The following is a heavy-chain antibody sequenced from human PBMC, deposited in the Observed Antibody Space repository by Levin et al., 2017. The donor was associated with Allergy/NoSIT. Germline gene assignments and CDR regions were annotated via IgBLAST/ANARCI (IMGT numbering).Heavy chain of an antibody. CDR1: GYTFANYG. CDR3: ARDPAGVVTKYYYGTDV. Sequence: GASVKVSCKASGYTFANYGISWVRQAPGQGLEWMGWISAYNGDTKYAEKFHGRVSMTTDTSTNTAYMEMRSLRSDDTAVYYCARDPAGVVTKYYYGTDVWGQGTTVTVSS. D-gene: IGHD2-21*02. J-gene: IGHJ6*02. CDR2: ISAYNGDT. V-gene: IGHV1-18*01.